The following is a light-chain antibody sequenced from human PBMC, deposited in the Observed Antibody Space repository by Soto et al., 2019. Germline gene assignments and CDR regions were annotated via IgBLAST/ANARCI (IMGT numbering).Light chain of an antibody. V-gene: IGLV2-14*01. CDR2: EVS. J-gene: IGLJ2*01. CDR3: SSYTSSSTVV. Sequence: QAVVTQPASVSGSPGQSITISCTGTRSDVGGYTYVSWYQQHPGKAPKLMIYEVSNRPSGISNRFSGSKSGNTASLTISGLQAEDEGDYYCSSYTSSSTVVFGGGTKLTVL. CDR1: RSDVGGYTY.